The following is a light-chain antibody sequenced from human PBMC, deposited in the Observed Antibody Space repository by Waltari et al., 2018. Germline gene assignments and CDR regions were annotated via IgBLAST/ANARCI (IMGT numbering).Light chain of an antibody. V-gene: IGKV1-5*03. Sequence: DIQMTQSPSTLSASVEDSSTITCRASQRISSWLAWYQQKPVKAPKLLIYKASSLESGVPSRFSGSGSGTEFTLTISSLQPDDFATYYCQQYNSYTITFGQGTRLEIK. CDR1: QRISSW. J-gene: IGKJ5*01. CDR3: QQYNSYTIT. CDR2: KAS.